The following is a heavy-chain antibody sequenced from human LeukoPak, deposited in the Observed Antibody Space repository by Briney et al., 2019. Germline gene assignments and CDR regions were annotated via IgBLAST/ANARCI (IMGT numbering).Heavy chain of an antibody. V-gene: IGHV4-61*01. CDR1: GGSVSSGSYY. J-gene: IGHJ3*02. CDR2: IYYSGST. Sequence: SETLSLTCTVSGGSVSSGSYYWSWIRQPPGKGLEWIGYIYYSGSTNYNPSLKSRVTISVDTSKNQFSLKLSSVTAADTAVYYCARAERTRSAFDIWGQGTMVTVSS. CDR3: ARAERTRSAFDI. D-gene: IGHD1-7*01.